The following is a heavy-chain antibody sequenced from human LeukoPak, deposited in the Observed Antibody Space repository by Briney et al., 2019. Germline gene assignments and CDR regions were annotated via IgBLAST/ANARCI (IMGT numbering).Heavy chain of an antibody. CDR1: GYTFTSYD. CDR3: ARGRRINYDFWSGRTDY. J-gene: IGHJ4*02. D-gene: IGHD3-3*01. V-gene: IGHV1-8*01. Sequence: ASVKVSCKASGYTFTSYDINWVRQATGQGLEWMGWMNPNSGNTGYAQKFQGRVTMTRNTSISTAYMELSSLRPEDTAVYYCARGRRINYDFWSGRTDYWGQGTLVTVSS. CDR2: MNPNSGNT.